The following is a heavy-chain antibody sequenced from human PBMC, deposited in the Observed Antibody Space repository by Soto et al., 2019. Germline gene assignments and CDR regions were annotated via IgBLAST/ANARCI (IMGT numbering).Heavy chain of an antibody. Sequence: ASVKVSCKASGYTFTSYAMHWVRQAPGQRLEWMGWVNAGNGNTKYSQKFQGRVTITRDTSARIAYMELSSLRSEDTAVYYCARKDYYGSGIYYFDSWGQGTLVTVSS. D-gene: IGHD3-10*01. V-gene: IGHV1-3*01. CDR3: ARKDYYGSGIYYFDS. CDR2: VNAGNGNT. J-gene: IGHJ4*02. CDR1: GYTFTSYA.